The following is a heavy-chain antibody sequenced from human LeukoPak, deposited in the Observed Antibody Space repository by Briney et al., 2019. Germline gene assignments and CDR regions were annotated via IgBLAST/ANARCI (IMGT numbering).Heavy chain of an antibody. V-gene: IGHV3-33*01. CDR1: GFTFTSYG. D-gene: IGHD3-16*01. CDR3: ARDLGRGNAPFDY. CDR2: IWYDGSNK. J-gene: IGHJ4*02. Sequence: RRSLRLSCAASGFTFTSYGMHWVRQAPGKWLDWVAAIWYDGSNKYYAGSVKGRFTISRDNSKNTLYLQMNSLRAEDTAVYYCARDLGRGNAPFDYWGQGTLVTVSS.